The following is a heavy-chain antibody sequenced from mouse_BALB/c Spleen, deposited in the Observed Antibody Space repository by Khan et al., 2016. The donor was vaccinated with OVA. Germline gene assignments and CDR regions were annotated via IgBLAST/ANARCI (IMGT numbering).Heavy chain of an antibody. CDR3: ARSGGNFHWYFDV. Sequence: EVELVESGGGSVQPGGSRKLSCAASGFTFSTFGMHWVRQAPRKGLEWVAYISSGSSTIYYVDTVKGRFTISRDNPKNTLFLQMTSLRSEDSAMYYCARSGGNFHWYFDVWGAGTSVTVSS. J-gene: IGHJ1*01. CDR1: GFTFSTFG. V-gene: IGHV5-17*02. CDR2: ISSGSSTI. D-gene: IGHD2-1*01.